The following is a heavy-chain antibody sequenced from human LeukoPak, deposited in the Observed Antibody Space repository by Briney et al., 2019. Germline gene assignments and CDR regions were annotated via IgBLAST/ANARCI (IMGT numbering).Heavy chain of an antibody. CDR1: GFTFSSQA. Sequence: PWGSRRLSCAAPGFTFSSQAMSWVRQAPGMGLEWASAISGSGGSTYYADSVKGRFTISRDNSKNTLYLQMNSLRAEDTAVYYCAKALRNLGWYFELWGRGTLVTVSS. D-gene: IGHD3-3*01. CDR3: AKALRNLGWYFEL. V-gene: IGHV3-23*01. J-gene: IGHJ2*01. CDR2: ISGSGGST.